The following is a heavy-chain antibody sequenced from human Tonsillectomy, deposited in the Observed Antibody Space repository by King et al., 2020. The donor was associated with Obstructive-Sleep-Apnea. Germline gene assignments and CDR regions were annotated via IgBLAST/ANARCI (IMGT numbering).Heavy chain of an antibody. CDR1: GFTFSSYS. V-gene: IGHV3-48*04. CDR3: ARDRRLPGTVYGDY. CDR2: ISSSSSAI. J-gene: IGHJ4*02. D-gene: IGHD3-9*01. Sequence: EVQLVESGGGLVQPGGSLRLSCAASGFTFSSYSMSWVRQAPGKGLECVSSISSSSSAIYYADSVKGRFTISRDNAKNSPYLQMNSLRAEDTAVYYCARDRRLPGTVYGDYWGQGTLVTVSS.